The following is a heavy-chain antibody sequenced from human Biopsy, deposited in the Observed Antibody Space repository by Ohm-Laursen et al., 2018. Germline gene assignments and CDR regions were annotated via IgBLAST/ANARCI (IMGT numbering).Heavy chain of an antibody. J-gene: IGHJ2*01. V-gene: IGHV3-30*03. Sequence: LSLTCAASGFTFSDYALHWVRQAPGKGPEWVAVSSYDGSNTYHADSVRGRFTISRDNSKNTLYLQMNSLRAEDTAVYFCARDGKRWDYSTYFSWHFDLWGRGTLVTVSS. CDR2: SSYDGSNT. CDR3: ARDGKRWDYSTYFSWHFDL. CDR1: GFTFSDYA. D-gene: IGHD4-11*01.